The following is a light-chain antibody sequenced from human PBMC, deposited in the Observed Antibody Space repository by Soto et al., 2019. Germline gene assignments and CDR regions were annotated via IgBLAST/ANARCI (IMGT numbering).Light chain of an antibody. J-gene: IGKJ1*01. CDR3: QQYSDSSGA. V-gene: IGKV1-5*01. CDR1: QSISSW. CDR2: DAS. Sequence: DIQMTQSPSSLSASVGYRFTITCRASQSISSWLAWYQQKPGKAPKLLIFDASTLESGVPSRFSGSGSGTDFTLTISSLQPDDFATYYCQQYSDSSGAFGQGTTVDIK.